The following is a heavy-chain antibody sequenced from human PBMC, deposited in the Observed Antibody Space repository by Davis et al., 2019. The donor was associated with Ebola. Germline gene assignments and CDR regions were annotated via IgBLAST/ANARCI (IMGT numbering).Heavy chain of an antibody. CDR3: ARSHCSGGSCPYYFDF. Sequence: GGSLRLSCAASGFTFSSYAMHWVRQAPGKGLEWVALISYDGSNRNYADSVKGRFTISRDNSKNTLYLQMSSLRAEDTAVYYCARSHCSGGSCPYYFDFWGQGTQVTVSS. V-gene: IGHV3-30*04. CDR1: GFTFSSYA. CDR2: ISYDGSNR. J-gene: IGHJ4*02. D-gene: IGHD2-15*01.